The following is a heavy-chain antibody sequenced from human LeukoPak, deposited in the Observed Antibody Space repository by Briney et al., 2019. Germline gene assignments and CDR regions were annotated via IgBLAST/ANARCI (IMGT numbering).Heavy chain of an antibody. V-gene: IGHV1-3*01. CDR3: ARALRYNWNDVFGY. D-gene: IGHD1-1*01. J-gene: IGHJ4*02. CDR2: INAGNGNT. CDR1: GYTFTSYA. Sequence: ASVKVSCKASGYTFTSYAMHWVRQAPGQRLEWMGWINAGNGNTKYSQKFQGRVTITRDTSASTAYMELSRLRSEDTAVYYCARALRYNWNDVFGYWGQGTLVTVSS.